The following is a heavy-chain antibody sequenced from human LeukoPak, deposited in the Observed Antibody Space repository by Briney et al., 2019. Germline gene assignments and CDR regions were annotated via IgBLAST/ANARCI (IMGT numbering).Heavy chain of an antibody. CDR1: GFTFSGSA. J-gene: IGHJ4*02. V-gene: IGHV3-73*01. D-gene: IGHD3-9*01. CDR2: IRSKANSYAT. Sequence: GGSLKLSCAASGFTFSGSAMHWVRQASGKGLEWVGRIRSKANSYATAYAASVKGRFTISRDDSKNTAYLQMNSLKTEDTAVYYCTRGGYYDILTGYYDYWGQGTLVTVSS. CDR3: TRGGYYDILTGYYDY.